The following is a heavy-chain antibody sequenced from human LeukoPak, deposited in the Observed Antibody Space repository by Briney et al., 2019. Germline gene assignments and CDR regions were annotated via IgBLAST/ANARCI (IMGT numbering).Heavy chain of an antibody. CDR2: IIPILGIA. V-gene: IGHV1-69*04. CDR3: ARDPVVVVAANWFDP. D-gene: IGHD2-15*01. Sequence: SVEVSCKASGGTFSSYAISWVRQAPGQGLEWMGRIIPILGIANYAQKFQGRVTITADKSTSTAYMELSSLRSEDTAVYYCARDPVVVVAANWFDPWGQGTLVTVSS. CDR1: GGTFSSYA. J-gene: IGHJ5*02.